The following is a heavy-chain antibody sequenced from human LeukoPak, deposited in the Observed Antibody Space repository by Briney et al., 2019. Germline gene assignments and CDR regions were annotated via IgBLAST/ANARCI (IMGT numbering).Heavy chain of an antibody. D-gene: IGHD6-19*01. Sequence: PGGSLRLSCAASGFTFTSYAMNWVRQAPGKGLEWVSTISGSGSGTYYVDSVKGRFTISRDNSKNTLYLQMNSLRAEDTAEYYCAKGAPHSSGFDYWGQGTLVTVSS. CDR3: AKGAPHSSGFDY. CDR1: GFTFTSYA. J-gene: IGHJ4*02. V-gene: IGHV3-23*01. CDR2: ISGSGSGT.